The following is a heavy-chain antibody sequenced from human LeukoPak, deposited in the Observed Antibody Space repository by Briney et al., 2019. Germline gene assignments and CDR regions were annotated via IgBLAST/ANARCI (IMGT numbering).Heavy chain of an antibody. J-gene: IGHJ4*02. CDR1: GFTFTNYA. Sequence: GGSLRLSCAASGFTFTNYAMTWVRQAPGKGLEWVANIKQDGSEKNYVDSVKGRFIISRDNAKNSLYLQMNTLRADDTAVYYCARDGFGTGSNWGQGTLVTVSS. D-gene: IGHD3-16*01. CDR3: ARDGFGTGSN. V-gene: IGHV3-7*03. CDR2: IKQDGSEK.